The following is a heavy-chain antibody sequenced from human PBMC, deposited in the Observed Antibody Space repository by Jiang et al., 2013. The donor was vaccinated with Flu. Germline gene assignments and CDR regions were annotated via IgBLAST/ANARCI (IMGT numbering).Heavy chain of an antibody. J-gene: IGHJ3*02. Sequence: KPTQTLTLTCTFSGFSLSTSGMCVSWIRQPPGKALEWLALIDWDDDKYYSTSLKTRLTISKDTSKNQVVLTMTNMDPVDTATYYCARMGRGGDYAIDAFDIWGQGTMVTVSS. CDR2: IDWDDDK. D-gene: IGHD4-17*01. V-gene: IGHV2-70*01. CDR3: ARMGRGGDYAIDAFDI. CDR1: GFSLSTSGMC.